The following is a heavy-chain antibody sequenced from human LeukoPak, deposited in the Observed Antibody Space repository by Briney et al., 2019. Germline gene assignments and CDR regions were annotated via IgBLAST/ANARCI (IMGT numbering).Heavy chain of an antibody. Sequence: SETLSLICTVSGGSINSFYWTWIRQPAGKGLEWIGRIYSSGSTNFNPSLKSRVTMSVDTSKNQFSLRLSSVTAADTAAYFCARENWRSKSIDFDSWGQGTLVSVSS. CDR1: GGSINSFY. V-gene: IGHV4-4*07. J-gene: IGHJ4*02. D-gene: IGHD6-6*01. CDR2: IYSSGST. CDR3: ARENWRSKSIDFDS.